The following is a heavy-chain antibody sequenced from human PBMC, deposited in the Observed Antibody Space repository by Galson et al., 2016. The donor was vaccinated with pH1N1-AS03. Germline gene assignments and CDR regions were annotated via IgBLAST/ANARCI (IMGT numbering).Heavy chain of an antibody. J-gene: IGHJ6*02. CDR2: ISSDGTKK. CDR1: GFTFRNYA. Sequence: SLRLSCAASGFTFRNYAMHWLRQAPGKGLEWVVVISSDGTKKEDADSVKGRFTISRDSSKNTLYLQMNSLRLEDTAVYYCARDDSSSWDRYYYYGMDVWGQGTTVTVSS. V-gene: IGHV3-30*04. CDR3: ARDDSSSWDRYYYYGMDV. D-gene: IGHD6-13*01.